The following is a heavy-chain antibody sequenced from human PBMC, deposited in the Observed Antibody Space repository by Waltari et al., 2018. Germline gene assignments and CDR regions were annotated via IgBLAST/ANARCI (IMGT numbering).Heavy chain of an antibody. V-gene: IGHV1-2*02. D-gene: IGHD6-13*01. Sequence: QVQLVQSGAEVKKPGAAVKVSCKASGYTFTGYYMQWVRQAPGQGFEWMGWIKPNSGGTNYAQKFQGRVTMTRDTSISTAYMELSRLRSDDTAVYYCASGAAGTPLKYYYYGMDVWGQGTTVTVSS. CDR1: GYTFTGYY. J-gene: IGHJ6*02. CDR3: ASGAAGTPLKYYYYGMDV. CDR2: IKPNSGGT.